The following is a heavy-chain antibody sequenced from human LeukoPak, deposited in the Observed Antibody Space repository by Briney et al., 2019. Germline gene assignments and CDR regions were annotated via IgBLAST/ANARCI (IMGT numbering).Heavy chain of an antibody. D-gene: IGHD3-22*01. Sequence: RGSLRLSCAASGFTFSSYEMNWVRQAPGKGPEWVSYISSSGSTIYYADSVKGRFTISRDNAKNSLYLQMNSLRAEDTAVYYCARYSSGYYYRHMDVWGKGTTVTVSS. CDR2: ISSSGSTI. CDR3: ARYSSGYYYRHMDV. J-gene: IGHJ6*03. V-gene: IGHV3-48*03. CDR1: GFTFSSYE.